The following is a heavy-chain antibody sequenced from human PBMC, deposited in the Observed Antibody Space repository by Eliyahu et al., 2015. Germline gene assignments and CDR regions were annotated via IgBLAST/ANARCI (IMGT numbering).Heavy chain of an antibody. CDR2: IYTSGST. D-gene: IGHD3-10*01. Sequence: QVQLQESGPGLVKPSETLSLTCTVSGGSISSYYWSWIRQPPGKGLEWIGYIYTSGSTNYNPSLKSRVTISVDTSKNQFSLKLSSVTAADTAVYYCARRDHYSAHIDYWGQGTLVTVSS. V-gene: IGHV4-4*09. CDR3: ARRDHYSAHIDY. J-gene: IGHJ4*02. CDR1: GGSISSYY.